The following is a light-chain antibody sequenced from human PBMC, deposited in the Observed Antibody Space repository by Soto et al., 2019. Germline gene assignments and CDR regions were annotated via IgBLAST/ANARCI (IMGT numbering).Light chain of an antibody. CDR1: QDISRA. Sequence: DIQMAQSPSTLSACVGYRVTVICLASQDISRALAWYQQKPGQAPKLLMYQATNLEREVPSRFSGSGSGTEFTLTISSLQPDDFATYYCQQYKRYSPYTFGQGTKLEI. V-gene: IGKV1-5*03. CDR3: QQYKRYSPYT. CDR2: QAT. J-gene: IGKJ2*01.